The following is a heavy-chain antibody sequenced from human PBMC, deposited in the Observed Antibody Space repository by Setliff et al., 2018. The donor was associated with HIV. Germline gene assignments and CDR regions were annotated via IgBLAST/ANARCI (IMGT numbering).Heavy chain of an antibody. CDR2: ICATGTTV. D-gene: IGHD1-26*01. Sequence: PGGSLRLSCAASGFVFTDHSLHWVRQAPGEGLEWISYICATGTTVSYADSVRGRFIISRDSVRNEVYLQMKSLRVDDTALYYCVRDQLRWPERWDFDFWGQGTTVTVSS. V-gene: IGHV3-48*01. CDR3: VRDQLRWPERWDFDF. J-gene: IGHJ4*03. CDR1: GFVFTDHS.